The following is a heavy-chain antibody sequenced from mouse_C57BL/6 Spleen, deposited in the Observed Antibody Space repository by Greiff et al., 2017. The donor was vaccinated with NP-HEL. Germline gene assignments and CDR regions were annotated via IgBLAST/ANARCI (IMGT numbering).Heavy chain of an antibody. J-gene: IGHJ4*01. Sequence: VQLVESGAELVKPGASVKISCKASGYAFSSYWMNWVKQRPGKGLEWIGQIYPGDGDTNYNGKFKGKATLTADKSSSTAYMQLSSLTSEDSAVYFCARSPNYYGSSYVGYAMDYWGQGTSVTVSS. D-gene: IGHD1-1*01. V-gene: IGHV1-80*01. CDR3: ARSPNYYGSSYVGYAMDY. CDR2: IYPGDGDT. CDR1: GYAFSSYW.